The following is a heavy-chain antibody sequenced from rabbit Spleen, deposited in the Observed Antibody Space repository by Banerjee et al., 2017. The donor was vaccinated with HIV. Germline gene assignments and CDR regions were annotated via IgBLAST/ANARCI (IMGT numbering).Heavy chain of an antibody. CDR3: VRDKASSSGDYGPYYFNL. CDR1: GFSFSGSHY. CDR2: IYAGSSGST. J-gene: IGHJ4*01. V-gene: IGHV1S45*01. Sequence: QEQLVESGGGLVQPEGSLTLTCTASGFSFSGSHYMCWVRQAPGKGPEWIACIYAGSSGSTYYASWAKGRFTISKTSSTTVTLQMTSLTAADTATYFCVRDKASSSGDYGPYYFNLWGPGTLVTVS. D-gene: IGHD1-1*01.